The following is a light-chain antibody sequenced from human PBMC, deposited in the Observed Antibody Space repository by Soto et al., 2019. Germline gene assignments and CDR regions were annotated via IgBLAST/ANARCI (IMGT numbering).Light chain of an antibody. CDR3: HQRSPWPPFT. J-gene: IGKJ3*01. V-gene: IGKV3-11*01. CDR1: QSVGTS. Sequence: EIVLTQSPATLSLSPGESATLSCRASQSVGTSLAWYQQKPGQAPKVLIYDASNSATGVPDRFRGSGSRTDSLLHLSNLGPDDFAVYYWHQRSPWPPFTFGPGTKVD. CDR2: DAS.